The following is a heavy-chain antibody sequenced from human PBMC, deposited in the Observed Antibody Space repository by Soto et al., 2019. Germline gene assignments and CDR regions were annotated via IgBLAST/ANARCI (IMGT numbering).Heavy chain of an antibody. CDR1: GFSFSDYY. J-gene: IGHJ6*02. CDR3: ARNGYCSRGACSYGVDV. CDR2: ISSSGSTI. V-gene: IGHV3-11*01. Sequence: QVQLVESGGGLVKPGGSLRLSCAASGFSFSDYYMSWIRQAPGKGLEWVSYISSSGSTIYYADSVKGRFTVSRDNAKDSRWLQVNSLRAEDTAVYYCARNGYCSRGACSYGVDVWGQGTTVTVSS. D-gene: IGHD2-15*01.